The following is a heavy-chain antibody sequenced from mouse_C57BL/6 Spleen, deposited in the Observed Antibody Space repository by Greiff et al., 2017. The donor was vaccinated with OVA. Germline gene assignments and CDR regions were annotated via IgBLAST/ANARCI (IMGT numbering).Heavy chain of an antibody. Sequence: QVQLQQPGAELVKPGASVKLSCKASGYTFTSYWMQWVKQRPGQGLEWIGEIDPSDSYTNYNQKFKGKATLTVDTSSSTAYMQLSSLTSEDSAVYYCARLVITTVVGGDYWGQGTTLTVSS. CDR3: ARLVITTVVGGDY. J-gene: IGHJ2*01. CDR1: GYTFTSYW. V-gene: IGHV1-50*01. CDR2: IDPSDSYT. D-gene: IGHD1-1*01.